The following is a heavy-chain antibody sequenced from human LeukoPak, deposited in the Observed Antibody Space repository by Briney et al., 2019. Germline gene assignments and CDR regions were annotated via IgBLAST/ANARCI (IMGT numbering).Heavy chain of an antibody. CDR2: IYSGGST. CDR3: ARDGYCSSTSCSPYAFDI. CDR1: GFTVSSNY. V-gene: IGHV3-53*01. J-gene: IGHJ3*02. D-gene: IGHD2-2*01. Sequence: GGSLGLSCAASGFTVSSNYMSWVRQAPGKGLEWVSVIYSGGSTYYADSVKGRFTISRDNSKNTLYLQMNSLRAEDTAVYYCARDGYCSSTSCSPYAFDIWGQGTMVTVSS.